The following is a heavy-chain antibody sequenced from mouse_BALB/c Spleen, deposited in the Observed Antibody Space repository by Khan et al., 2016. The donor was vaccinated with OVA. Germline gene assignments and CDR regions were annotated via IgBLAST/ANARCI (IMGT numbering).Heavy chain of an antibody. V-gene: IGHV2-2*01. CDR1: GFSLTTYG. D-gene: IGHD1-2*01. CDR2: IWSGGNT. Sequence: QVQLKESGPGLVQPSQSLSITCTVSGFSLTTYGVHWVRQSPGKGLEWLGLIWSGGNTDYNAPFMSRLSISKDDSKSQVLFKMNSLQTDDTAIYYCARHSYIYGFAYWGRGTLVTVSA. CDR3: ARHSYIYGFAY. J-gene: IGHJ3*01.